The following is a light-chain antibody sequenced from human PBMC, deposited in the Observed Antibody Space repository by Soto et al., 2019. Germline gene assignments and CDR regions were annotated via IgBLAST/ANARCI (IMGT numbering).Light chain of an antibody. CDR2: GAS. Sequence: IVLTQSPGTLSLSPGERATLSCRASQSVSSSCLAWYQQRPGQAPRLLIYGASSRATGIPDRFSSSGSGTDVTLTISSLEPEDFAVYCCQQYGSSSKFGPGPKVDIK. CDR1: QSVSSSC. CDR3: QQYGSSSK. J-gene: IGKJ3*01. V-gene: IGKV3-20*01.